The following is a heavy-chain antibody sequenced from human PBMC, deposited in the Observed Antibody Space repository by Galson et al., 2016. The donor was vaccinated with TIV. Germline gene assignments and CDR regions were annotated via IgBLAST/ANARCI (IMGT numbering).Heavy chain of an antibody. J-gene: IGHJ4*02. CDR3: ARLASCGGDCYYVDS. CDR2: VIPNSGKT. V-gene: IGHV1-8*01. Sequence: SVKVSCKASGYTFTNSEINWVRQATGQGLEWMGWVIPNSGKTSCAQKFQGRLTMTRDTSISTAYMELRSLRSDDTAVYYCARLASCGGDCYYVDSWGQGTLVTVSS. CDR1: GYTFTNSE. D-gene: IGHD2-21*02.